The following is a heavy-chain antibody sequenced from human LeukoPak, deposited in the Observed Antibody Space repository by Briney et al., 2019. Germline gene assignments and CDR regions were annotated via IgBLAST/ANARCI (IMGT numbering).Heavy chain of an antibody. Sequence: SETLSLTCTVYGASFSGYYWGWIRQPPGKGLEWIGEINHSGSTNYNPSLKSRVTISVDTSKNQFSLKLSSVTAADTAVYYCARGSSARENDYWGQGTLVTVSS. CDR3: ARGSSARENDY. D-gene: IGHD5-24*01. J-gene: IGHJ4*02. V-gene: IGHV4-34*01. CDR2: INHSGST. CDR1: GASFSGYY.